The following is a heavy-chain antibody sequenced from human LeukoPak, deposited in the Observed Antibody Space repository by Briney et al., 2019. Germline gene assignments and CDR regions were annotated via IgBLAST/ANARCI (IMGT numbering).Heavy chain of an antibody. Sequence: SETLSLTCTVSGGSISSGGYYWSWIRQHPGKGLEWIGYIYYSGSTYYNPSLKSRVTISVDTSKNQFSLKLSSVTAADTAVYYCARRPWSQAFDYWGQGTLVTVSS. V-gene: IGHV4-31*03. CDR1: GGSISSGGYY. J-gene: IGHJ4*02. CDR2: IYYSGST. CDR3: ARRPWSQAFDY. D-gene: IGHD2-8*02.